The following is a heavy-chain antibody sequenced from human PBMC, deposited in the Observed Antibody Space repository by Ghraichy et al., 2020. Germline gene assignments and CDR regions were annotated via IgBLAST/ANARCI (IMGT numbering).Heavy chain of an antibody. V-gene: IGHV3-23*01. CDR1: GFTFSSYA. D-gene: IGHD1-26*01. CDR3: VKDREMVGATILDY. CDR2: ISGSGGST. J-gene: IGHJ4*02. Sequence: GGSLRLSCAASGFTFSSYAMSWVRQAPGKGLEWVSAISGSGGSTYYADSVKGRFTISRDNSKNTLYLQMNSLRAEDTAVYYCVKDREMVGATILDYWGQGTLVTVSS.